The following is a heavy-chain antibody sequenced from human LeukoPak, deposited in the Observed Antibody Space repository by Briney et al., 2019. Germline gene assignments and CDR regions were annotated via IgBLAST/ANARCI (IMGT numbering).Heavy chain of an antibody. J-gene: IGHJ5*02. CDR1: GFNFSNYW. CDR3: ANARGWNWFDP. CDR2: INSDGRST. D-gene: IGHD5-12*01. V-gene: IGHV3-74*01. Sequence: PGGSLRLSCAASGFNFSNYWMHWVRPAPGKGLVWVSRINSDGRSTTYADSVKGRFTISRDNAKDTPDPQMNNRRADDTAWYYCANARGWNWFDPWGQGTLVTVSS.